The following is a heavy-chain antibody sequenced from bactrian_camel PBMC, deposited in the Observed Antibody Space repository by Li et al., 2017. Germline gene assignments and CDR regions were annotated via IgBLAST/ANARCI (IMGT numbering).Heavy chain of an antibody. CDR1: GYTSTTSC. V-gene: IGHV3S53*01. CDR2: IDRDGRA. CDR3: GAVRAAICSIEWTPRMFPN. J-gene: IGHJ4*01. Sequence: VQLVESGGGSVQAGESRRLSCVTSGYTSTTSCVAWVRQAPGKQREGVVSIDRDGRATYADSVKGRFTTSHDSASNTLTLQMNSLNPEDSGMYYCGAVRAAICSIEWTPRMFPNWGQGTQVTVS. D-gene: IGHD2*01.